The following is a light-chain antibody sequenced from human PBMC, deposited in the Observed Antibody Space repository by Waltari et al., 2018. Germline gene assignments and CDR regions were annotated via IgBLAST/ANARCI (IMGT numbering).Light chain of an antibody. Sequence: EIVMTQSPATLSVSPGERATLSCRASQSVSSNLAWYQQKPGQAPSLLIYGASTRATGFPARFSGSRSGTEFTLTISSLQSEDFAVYYCQQYNNWPPELTFGGGTKVEIK. CDR1: QSVSSN. J-gene: IGKJ4*01. CDR2: GAS. CDR3: QQYNNWPPELT. V-gene: IGKV3-15*01.